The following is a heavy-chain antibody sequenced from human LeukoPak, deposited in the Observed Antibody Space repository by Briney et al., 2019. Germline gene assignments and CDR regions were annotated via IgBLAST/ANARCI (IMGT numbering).Heavy chain of an antibody. CDR2: INHSGST. D-gene: IGHD1-26*01. CDR1: GGSFSGYY. CDR3: ARGIVGATWFDP. J-gene: IGHJ5*02. Sequence: KTSETLSLTCAAYGGSFSGYYWSWIRQPPGKGLEWIGEINHSGSTNYNPSLKSRVTISVDTSKNQFSLKLSSVTAADTAVYYCARGIVGATWFDPWGQGTLVTVSS. V-gene: IGHV4-34*01.